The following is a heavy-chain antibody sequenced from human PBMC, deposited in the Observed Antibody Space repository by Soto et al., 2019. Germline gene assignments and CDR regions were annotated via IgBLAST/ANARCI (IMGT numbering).Heavy chain of an antibody. V-gene: IGHV3-9*01. CDR2: ISWNSGSI. D-gene: IGHD1-7*01. CDR1: GFTFDDYA. Sequence: GGSLRLSCAASGFTFDDYAMHWVRQAPGKGLEWVSGISWNSGSIGYADSVKGRFTISRDNAKNSLYLQMNSLRAEDTALYYCAKDFGDSTGTTQDWGQGTLVTVSS. CDR3: AKDFGDSTGTTQD. J-gene: IGHJ4*02.